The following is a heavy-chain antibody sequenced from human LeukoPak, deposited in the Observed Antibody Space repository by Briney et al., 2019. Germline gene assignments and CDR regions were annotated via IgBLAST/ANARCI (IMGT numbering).Heavy chain of an antibody. J-gene: IGHJ3*02. CDR1: GFTFSSYS. V-gene: IGHV3-21*01. Sequence: GGSLRLSCAASGFTFSSYSMNWVRQAPGKGLEWVSSISSSSSYIYYADSVKGRFTISRDNAKNSLYLQMNSLRAEDTAVYYCARDSRVATTDAFDIWGQGTMVTVSS. CDR3: ARDSRVATTDAFDI. CDR2: ISSSSSYI. D-gene: IGHD5-12*01.